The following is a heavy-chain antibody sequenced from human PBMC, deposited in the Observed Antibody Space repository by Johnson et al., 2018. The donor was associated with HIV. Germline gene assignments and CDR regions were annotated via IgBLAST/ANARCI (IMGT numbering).Heavy chain of an antibody. J-gene: IGHJ3*02. V-gene: IGHV3-66*01. CDR2: IYSGGST. CDR3: AKDKSNAFDI. CDR1: GFTVSSNY. Sequence: VQLVESGGGVVQPGRSLRLYCAASGFTVSSNYMSWVRQAPGKGLEWVSVIYSGGSTYYADSVKGRFTISRDNSKNTLYLQMNSLRAEDTAVYYCAKDKSNAFDIWGQGTMVTVSS.